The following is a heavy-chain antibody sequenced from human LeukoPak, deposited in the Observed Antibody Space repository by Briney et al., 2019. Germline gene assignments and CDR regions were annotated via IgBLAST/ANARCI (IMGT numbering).Heavy chain of an antibody. V-gene: IGHV3-23*01. D-gene: IGHD3-10*02. CDR2: IGGGDVTT. J-gene: IGHJ2*01. Sequence: PGGSLRLSCAASGFTFNTYAMSWVRQAPGKGLEWVSSIGGGDVTTSYADSVKGRFIISRDNSKNTLYLDMDSLRAEDTAMYYCTKPSGRVRGWYFDLWDRGTVVTVSS. CDR3: TKPSGRVRGWYFDL. CDR1: GFTFNTYA.